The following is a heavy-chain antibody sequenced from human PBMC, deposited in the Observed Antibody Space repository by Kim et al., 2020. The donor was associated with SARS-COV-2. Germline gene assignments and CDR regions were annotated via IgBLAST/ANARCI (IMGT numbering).Heavy chain of an antibody. CDR3: ARGSGYFYYYGMDV. CDR1: GGSISSYY. Sequence: SETLSLTCTVSGGSISSYYWSWIRQPPGKGLEWIGYIYYSGSTNYNPSLKSRVTISVDTSKNQFSLKLSSVTAADTAVYYCARGSGYFYYYGMDVWGQGTTVTVSS. CDR2: IYYSGST. V-gene: IGHV4-59*01. D-gene: IGHD3-22*01. J-gene: IGHJ6*02.